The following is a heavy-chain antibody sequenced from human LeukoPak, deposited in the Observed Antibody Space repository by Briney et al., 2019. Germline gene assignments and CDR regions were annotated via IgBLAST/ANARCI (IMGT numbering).Heavy chain of an antibody. J-gene: IGHJ6*03. V-gene: IGHV3-30*02. Sequence: GGSLRLSCAASGFTFSSYGMHWVRQAPGKGLEWVAFIRYDGSNKYYADSVKGRFTISRDNSKNTLYLQMNSLRAEDTAVYYCAKDRGTAMAPRYYYYMDVWGKGTTVTISS. D-gene: IGHD5-18*01. CDR2: IRYDGSNK. CDR1: GFTFSSYG. CDR3: AKDRGTAMAPRYYYYMDV.